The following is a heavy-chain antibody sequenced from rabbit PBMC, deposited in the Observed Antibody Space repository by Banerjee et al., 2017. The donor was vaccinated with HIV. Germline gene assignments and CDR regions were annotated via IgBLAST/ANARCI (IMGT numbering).Heavy chain of an antibody. J-gene: IGHJ4*01. CDR2: IGTSSGST. CDR1: GFSFSSSYY. CDR3: ARRGTYGDDGGTYGTFKL. V-gene: IGHV1S45*01. D-gene: IGHD2-1*01. Sequence: QEQLVESGGGLVQPEGSLTLTCTASGFSFSSSYYMCWVRQAPGKGLEWIACIGTSSGSTYYASWAKGRFTISKTSSTSVTLQMTTLTAADTATYFCARRGTYGDDGGTYGTFKLWGQGTLVTVS.